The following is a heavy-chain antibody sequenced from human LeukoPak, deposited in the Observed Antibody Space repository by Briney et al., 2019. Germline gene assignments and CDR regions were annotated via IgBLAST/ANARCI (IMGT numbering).Heavy chain of an antibody. V-gene: IGHV3-23*01. CDR3: ARGLGLYSSGWYVADAFDI. J-gene: IGHJ3*02. CDR1: GITFSSYG. Sequence: GGTLRLSCAASGITFSSYGMSWVRQAPGKGLEWVSSISSTGGTTYYADSVKGRFTISGDNSKNTLYLQMNSLRAEDTAVYYCARGLGLYSSGWYVADAFDIWGQGTMVTVSS. CDR2: ISSTGGTT. D-gene: IGHD6-19*01.